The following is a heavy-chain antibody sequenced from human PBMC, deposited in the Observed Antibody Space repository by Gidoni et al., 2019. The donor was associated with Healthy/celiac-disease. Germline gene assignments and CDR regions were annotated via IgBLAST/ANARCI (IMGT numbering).Heavy chain of an antibody. J-gene: IGHJ5*02. CDR2: FDPEDCET. CDR1: GYTLTELT. D-gene: IGHD4-17*01. CDR3: ATTYGDYVHWFDP. V-gene: IGHV1-24*01. Sequence: QVQLVQSGAEVKKPGASGKVSCNVYGYTLTELTMHWVRQAPGKGLEWMGGFDPEDCETIYAQKCQGRVTMTEDTSTDTAYMELSSLRSEDTAVYYCATTYGDYVHWFDPWGQGTLVTVSS.